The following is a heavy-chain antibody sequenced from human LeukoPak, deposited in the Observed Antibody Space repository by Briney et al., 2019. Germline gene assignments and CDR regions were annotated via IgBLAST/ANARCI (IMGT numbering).Heavy chain of an antibody. Sequence: GGSLRLSCAASGFTFSSYAMHWVRQAPGKGLEWVAVISYDGSNKYYADSVKGRFTISRDNAKNSLYLQMNSLRAEDTAVYYCARGDIVVVVAANGYYFDYWGQGTLVTVSS. CDR2: ISYDGSNK. D-gene: IGHD2-15*01. CDR3: ARGDIVVVVAANGYYFDY. J-gene: IGHJ4*02. V-gene: IGHV3-30*04. CDR1: GFTFSSYA.